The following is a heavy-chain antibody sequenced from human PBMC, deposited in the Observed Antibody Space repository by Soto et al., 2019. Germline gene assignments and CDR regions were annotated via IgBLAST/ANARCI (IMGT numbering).Heavy chain of an antibody. V-gene: IGHV1-18*04. CDR2: ISAYNGNT. Sequence: AAVKVSCKASGYTFTSYGISWVRQAPGQGLEWMGWISAYNGNTNYAQKLQGRVTMTTDTSTSTAYMELRSLRSDDTAVYYCASSLRLLEWLPLDYWGQGTLVTVSS. D-gene: IGHD3-3*01. CDR1: GYTFTSYG. CDR3: ASSLRLLEWLPLDY. J-gene: IGHJ4*02.